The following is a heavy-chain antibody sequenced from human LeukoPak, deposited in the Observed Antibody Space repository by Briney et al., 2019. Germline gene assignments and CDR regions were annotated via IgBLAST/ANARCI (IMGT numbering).Heavy chain of an antibody. D-gene: IGHD6-13*01. CDR1: GYTFTGYY. Sequence: ASVKVSCKASGYTFTGYYIHWVRQAPGQGLEWMGWINPNSGGTNYAQKFQGWVTMPRDTSITTAYMELSGLRSDDTAIYYCARGKLAAPGRTGYNWFDPWGQGTLVTVSS. V-gene: IGHV1-2*04. CDR2: INPNSGGT. CDR3: ARGKLAAPGRTGYNWFDP. J-gene: IGHJ5*02.